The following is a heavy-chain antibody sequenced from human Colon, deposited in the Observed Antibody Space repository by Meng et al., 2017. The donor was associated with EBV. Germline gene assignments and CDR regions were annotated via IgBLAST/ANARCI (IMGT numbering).Heavy chain of an antibody. Sequence: QGFSLESVKPSHPLPPTCVVSGDAVPNGGYSWSWIRQPPGKGLEWIGYIYHSGSTKYNPPLKSRVTISVDTSKNQFSLKLSSVTAADTAVYYCARDTSTWGNKGLDHWGQGILVTVSS. CDR3: ARDTSTWGNKGLDH. V-gene: IGHV4-30-2*01. D-gene: IGHD7-27*01. CDR1: GDAVPNGGYS. J-gene: IGHJ4*02. CDR2: IYHSGST.